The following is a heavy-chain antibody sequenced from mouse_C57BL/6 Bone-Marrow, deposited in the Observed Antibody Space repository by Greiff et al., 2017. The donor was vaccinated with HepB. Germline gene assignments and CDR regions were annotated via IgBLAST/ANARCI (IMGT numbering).Heavy chain of an antibody. J-gene: IGHJ1*03. Sequence: QVQLQQSGAELVRPGSSVKLSCKASGYTFTSYWMHWVKQRPIQGLEWIGNIDPSDSETHYNQKFKDKATLTVDKSSSTAYMQLSSLTSEDSAVYYCARSWDYGSSYRYFDVWGTGTTVTVSS. D-gene: IGHD1-1*01. CDR2: IDPSDSET. CDR1: GYTFTSYW. V-gene: IGHV1-52*01. CDR3: ARSWDYGSSYRYFDV.